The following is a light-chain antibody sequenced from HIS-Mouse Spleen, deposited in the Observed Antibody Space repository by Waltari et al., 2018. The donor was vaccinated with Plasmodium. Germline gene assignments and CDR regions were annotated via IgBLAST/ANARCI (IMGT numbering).Light chain of an antibody. Sequence: QSALTQPASVSGYPGQSITISCTGTRRDVGGYNYVSWYQQHQGKAPKLMIYDVSNRPSGVSNRFSGSKSGNTASLTISGLQAEDEADYYCSSYTSSSTLVFGGGTKLTVL. J-gene: IGLJ2*01. CDR3: SSYTSSSTLV. CDR2: DVS. V-gene: IGLV2-14*03. CDR1: RRDVGGYNY.